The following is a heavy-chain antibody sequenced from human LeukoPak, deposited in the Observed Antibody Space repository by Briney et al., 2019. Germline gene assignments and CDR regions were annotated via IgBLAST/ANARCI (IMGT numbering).Heavy chain of an antibody. CDR2: IYYSGTT. Sequence: GSLRLSWAASGXTFSSYEMNWVRQSPGKGLESIGTIYYSGTTYYNPSLKSRVTISVDTSKNHFSLRLSSVTAADTAMYYCARHKIWDGYGGLFDYWGQGTLVTVSS. J-gene: IGHJ4*02. V-gene: IGHV4-39*01. CDR1: GXTFSSYE. D-gene: IGHD4-23*01. CDR3: ARHKIWDGYGGLFDY.